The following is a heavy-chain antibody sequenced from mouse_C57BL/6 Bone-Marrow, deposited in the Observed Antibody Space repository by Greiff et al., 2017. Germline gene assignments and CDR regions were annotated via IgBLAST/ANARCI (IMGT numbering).Heavy chain of an antibody. CDR1: GYTFTSYW. D-gene: IGHD1-1*01. J-gene: IGHJ2*01. V-gene: IGHV1-59*01. CDR3: ALISTVVSYYFDY. Sequence: QVQLQQPGAELVRPGTSVKLFCKASGYTFTSYWMHWVKQRPGQGLEWIGVIDPSDSYTNYNQKFKGKATLTVDTSSSTSYMQLSSLTSEDSSFYYCALISTVVSYYFDYWGQGTTLTVSS. CDR2: IDPSDSYT.